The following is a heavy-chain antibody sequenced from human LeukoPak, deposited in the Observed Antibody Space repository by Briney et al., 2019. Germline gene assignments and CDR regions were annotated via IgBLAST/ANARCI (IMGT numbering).Heavy chain of an antibody. CDR1: GVSFSRYG. D-gene: IGHD3-22*01. CDR3: AKRAYSSAHSFDY. J-gene: IGHJ4*02. CDR2: IRSSDSTT. V-gene: IGHV3-48*04. Sequence: GGSLRLFCAASGVSFSRYGMKWIRQAPGKGLEWLSYIRSSDSTTYYAESVKGRFTISRDNAKNSLYLQMDSLRVEDTAVYFCAKRAYSSAHSFDYCGQGTLVTVST.